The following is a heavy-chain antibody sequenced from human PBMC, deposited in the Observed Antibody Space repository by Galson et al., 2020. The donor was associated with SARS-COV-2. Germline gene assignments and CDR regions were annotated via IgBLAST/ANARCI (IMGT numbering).Heavy chain of an antibody. D-gene: IGHD5-18*01. CDR3: ARDEGIRGYNYGRLYYGMDV. Sequence: NSGGSLRLSCAASGFTFSTYSMNWVRLAPGKGLDWVSSISTSSRYTYYVDSVKGRFSISRDNPRNSLYLQMNSLRAEETAVYYCARDEGIRGYNYGRLYYGMDVWGQGTTVTVSS. V-gene: IGHV3-21*01. CDR1: GFTFSTYS. J-gene: IGHJ6*02. CDR2: ISTSSRYT.